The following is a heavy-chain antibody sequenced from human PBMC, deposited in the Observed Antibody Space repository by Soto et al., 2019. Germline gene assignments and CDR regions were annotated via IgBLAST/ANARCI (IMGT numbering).Heavy chain of an antibody. CDR1: GGTFSSYA. D-gene: IGHD3-22*01. J-gene: IGHJ4*02. CDR2: IIPIFGTA. CDR3: ARARYYDSSGYFIFDY. V-gene: IGHV1-69*13. Sequence: ASVKVSCKASGGTFSSYAISWVRQTPGQGLEWMGGIIPIFGTANYAQKFQGRVTITADESTSTAYMELSSLRSEDTAVYYCARARYYDSSGYFIFDYWGQGTLVTVSS.